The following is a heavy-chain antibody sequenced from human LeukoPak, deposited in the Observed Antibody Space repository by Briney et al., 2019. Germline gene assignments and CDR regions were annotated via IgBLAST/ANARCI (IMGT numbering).Heavy chain of an antibody. D-gene: IGHD4-17*01. CDR3: ARVPTVTFFDY. V-gene: IGHV4-61*02. CDR2: IHTSGNT. J-gene: IGHJ4*02. Sequence: SETLSLTCNVSGAPINSGGYYWSWIRQPAGKGLEWIGRIHTSGNTDFNPSLQSRVTISVDTSKNQFSLKLSSVTAADTALYYCARVPTVTFFDYWGQGTLVTVSS. CDR1: GAPINSGGYY.